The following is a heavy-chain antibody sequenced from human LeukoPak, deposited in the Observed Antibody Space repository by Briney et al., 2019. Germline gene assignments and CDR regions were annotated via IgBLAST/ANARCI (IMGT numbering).Heavy chain of an antibody. CDR3: ARRGQWLINNPFDY. D-gene: IGHD6-19*01. CDR2: ISAYNGNT. V-gene: IGHV1-18*04. CDR1: GYTFTSYG. Sequence: ASVTVSCKASGYTFTSYGISWVRQAPGQGLEWMGWISAYNGNTSYAQKLQGRVTMTTDTSTSTAYMELRSLRSDDTAVYYCARRGQWLINNPFDYWGQGTLVTVSS. J-gene: IGHJ4*02.